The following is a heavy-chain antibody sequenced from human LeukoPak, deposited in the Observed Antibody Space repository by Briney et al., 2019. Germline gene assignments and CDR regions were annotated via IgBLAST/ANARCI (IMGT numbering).Heavy chain of an antibody. CDR2: ISSSSSYI. CDR1: GFTFSSYS. Sequence: GGSLRLSCAASGFTFSSYSMNWVRQAPGKGLEWVSSISSSSSYIYYADSVKGRFTISRDNAKNSLYLQMNSLRAEDTAVYYCAKGEGYYDISSYYYYMDVWGKGTTVTISS. V-gene: IGHV3-21*04. D-gene: IGHD3-9*01. CDR3: AKGEGYYDISSYYYYMDV. J-gene: IGHJ6*03.